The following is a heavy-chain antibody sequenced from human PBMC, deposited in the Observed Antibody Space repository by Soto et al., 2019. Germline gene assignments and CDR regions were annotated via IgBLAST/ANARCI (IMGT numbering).Heavy chain of an antibody. Sequence: GGSLRLSCAASEFPFSIFAMSWVRQAPGKGLEWVSGVGGSNDDTHYADSVKGRFTISRDNSKNTLFLQMNSLRAEDTAVYYCAKDRVNHNSVWDPFDIWGQGTMVTASS. CDR1: EFPFSIFA. CDR2: VGGSNDDT. J-gene: IGHJ3*02. V-gene: IGHV3-23*01. CDR3: AKDRVNHNSVWDPFDI. D-gene: IGHD1-20*01.